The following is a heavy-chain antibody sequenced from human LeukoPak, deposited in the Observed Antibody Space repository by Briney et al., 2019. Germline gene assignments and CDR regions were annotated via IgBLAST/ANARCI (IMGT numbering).Heavy chain of an antibody. D-gene: IGHD3-9*01. J-gene: IGHJ5*02. Sequence: PSETLSLTCTVSGGSISSSSYYWGWIRQPPGKGLEWIGYIYYSGSTNYNPSLKSRVTISVDTSKNQFSLKLSSVTAADTAVYYCARQNYDILTGSANWFDPWGQGTLVTVSS. CDR3: ARQNYDILTGSANWFDP. CDR1: GGSISSSSYY. CDR2: IYYSGST. V-gene: IGHV4-61*05.